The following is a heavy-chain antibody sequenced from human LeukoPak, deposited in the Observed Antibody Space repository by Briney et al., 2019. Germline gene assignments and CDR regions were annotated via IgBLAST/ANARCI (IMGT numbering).Heavy chain of an antibody. V-gene: IGHV3-21*01. CDR3: AKDQFWFGESNAFDY. J-gene: IGHJ4*02. CDR1: GFTFSSYS. Sequence: GGSLRLSCAASGFTFSSYSMNWVRQAPGKGLEWVSSISSSSSYIYYADSVKGRFTISRDNAKNSLYLQMNSLRAEDTAVYYCAKDQFWFGESNAFDYWGQGTLVTVSS. CDR2: ISSSSSYI. D-gene: IGHD3-10*01.